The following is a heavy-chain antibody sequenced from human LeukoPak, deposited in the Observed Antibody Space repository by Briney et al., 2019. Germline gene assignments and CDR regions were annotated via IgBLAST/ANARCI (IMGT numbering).Heavy chain of an antibody. Sequence: KPGGSLRLSCAASGFTFSSYSMNWVRQAPGKGLEWVSSISSSSSYIYYADSVKGRFTISRDNAKNSLYLQMNSLRAEDTAVYYCARPGIAAASWFDPWGQGTLVTVSS. J-gene: IGHJ5*02. CDR1: GFTFSSYS. V-gene: IGHV3-21*01. D-gene: IGHD6-13*01. CDR3: ARPGIAAASWFDP. CDR2: ISSSSSYI.